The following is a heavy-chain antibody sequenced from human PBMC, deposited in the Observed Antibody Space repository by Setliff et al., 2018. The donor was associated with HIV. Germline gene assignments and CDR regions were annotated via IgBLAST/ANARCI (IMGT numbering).Heavy chain of an antibody. CDR2: INWNGGST. CDR1: GFSFSNYG. Sequence: GGSLRLSCAASGFSFSNYGMSWVRQAPGKGLEWVSSINWNGGSTGYADSVKGRFTISRDSSKNSLYLQMNSLRAEDTAVYYCARASRGGYYDSSAYAYWGQGTLVTVSS. CDR3: ARASRGGYYDSSAYAY. J-gene: IGHJ4*02. V-gene: IGHV3-20*04. D-gene: IGHD3-22*01.